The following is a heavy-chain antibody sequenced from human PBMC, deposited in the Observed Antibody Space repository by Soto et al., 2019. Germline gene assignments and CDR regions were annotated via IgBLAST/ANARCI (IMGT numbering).Heavy chain of an antibody. D-gene: IGHD3-16*01. CDR1: GGTFSSYA. V-gene: IGHV1-69*12. CDR3: AREPRNYGGYYFDY. J-gene: IGHJ4*02. Sequence: QVQLVQSGAEVKKPGSSVKVSCKASGGTFSSYAISRVRQAPGQGLEWMGGIIPIFGTGNDAQKFQGRVTLTADESTSTAYMELSSLRAEDTAVYYCAREPRNYGGYYFDYWGQGTLVTVSS. CDR2: IIPIFGTG.